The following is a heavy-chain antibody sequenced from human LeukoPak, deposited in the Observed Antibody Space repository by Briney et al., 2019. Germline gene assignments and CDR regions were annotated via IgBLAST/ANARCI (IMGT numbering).Heavy chain of an antibody. CDR2: IYSGGST. J-gene: IGHJ3*02. CDR3: ARIKADAFDI. V-gene: IGHV3-53*01. Sequence: PGGSLRLSCAASGFTVSSNYMSWVRQAPGKGLEWVSVIYSGGSTYYADSVKGRFTIPRDNSKNTLYLQMNSLRAEDTAVYYCARIKADAFDIWGQGTMVTVSS. CDR1: GFTVSSNY.